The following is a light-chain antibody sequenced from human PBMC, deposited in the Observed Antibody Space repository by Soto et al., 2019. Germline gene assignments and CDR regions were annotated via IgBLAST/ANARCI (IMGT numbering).Light chain of an antibody. CDR2: DVS. CDR1: SSDVGGYNY. CDR3: SSYTSTPTV. J-gene: IGLJ1*01. V-gene: IGLV2-14*01. Sequence: QSALTRPASVSGSPGQSLTIFCTGTSSDVGGYNYVSWYQQHPGKAPKLMIYDVSNRPSGVSNRFSGSKSGNTASLTISGLQAEDEADYYCSSYTSTPTVFGTGTKVTVL.